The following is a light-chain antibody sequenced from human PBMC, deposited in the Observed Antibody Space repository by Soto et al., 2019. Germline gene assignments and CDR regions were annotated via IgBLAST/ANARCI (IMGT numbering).Light chain of an antibody. CDR3: SSYTSSSSDVM. V-gene: IGLV2-14*01. CDR2: DVS. CDR1: SSDGGGYDY. J-gene: IGLJ3*02. Sequence: QSALTQPASVSGSPGQSITISCTGSSSDGGGYDYVSWYQQYPGKDPKLMIYDVSNRPSGVSNRFSGSKSGNTVSLTVSGLQAEDEADYYCSSYTSSSSDVMFGGGTKLTVL.